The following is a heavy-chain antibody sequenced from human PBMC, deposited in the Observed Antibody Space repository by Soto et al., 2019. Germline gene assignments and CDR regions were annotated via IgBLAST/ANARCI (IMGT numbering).Heavy chain of an antibody. Sequence: EVQLLESGGGLAQPGGSLRLSCAASAFTFSSYAMSWVRQAPGKGLEWVSAVSGSGDSTYYADSVKGRFTISRDNSKNTLYLQMNSRRAEETAVYYCAKGRASDCPGCTQDYWGQGTLVTVSS. J-gene: IGHJ4*02. V-gene: IGHV3-23*01. CDR2: VSGSGDST. CDR1: AFTFSSYA. CDR3: AKGRASDCPGCTQDY. D-gene: IGHD2-21*02.